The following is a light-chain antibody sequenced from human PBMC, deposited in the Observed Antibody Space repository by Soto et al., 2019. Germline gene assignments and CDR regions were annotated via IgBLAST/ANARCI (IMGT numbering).Light chain of an antibody. J-gene: IGKJ5*01. CDR2: GAS. Sequence: EIILTQSPDTLSLSPGERATLSWRARQTVSSNYLAWCQQRPGQAPRILIYGASTRAAGIPDRFSGSGSGTDFTLTITRLEPEDSSVYYCQQYTGPPTTFGQGTRLEIK. CDR3: QQYTGPPTT. V-gene: IGKV3-20*01. CDR1: QTVSSNY.